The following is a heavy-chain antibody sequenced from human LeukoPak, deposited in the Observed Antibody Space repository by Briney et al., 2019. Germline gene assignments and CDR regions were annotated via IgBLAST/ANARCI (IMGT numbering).Heavy chain of an antibody. Sequence: TGGSLRLSYAASGFTFSSYAMSWVRQAPGKGLEWVSAISGSGGSTYYADSVKGRFTISRDNSKNTLYLQMNSLRAEDTAVYYCAKDSHYYYDSSGYYRFDYWGQGTLVTVSS. V-gene: IGHV3-23*01. D-gene: IGHD3-22*01. CDR3: AKDSHYYYDSSGYYRFDY. J-gene: IGHJ4*02. CDR1: GFTFSSYA. CDR2: ISGSGGST.